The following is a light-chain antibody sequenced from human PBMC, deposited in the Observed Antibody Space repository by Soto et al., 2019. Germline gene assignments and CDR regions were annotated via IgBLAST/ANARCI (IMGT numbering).Light chain of an antibody. CDR1: QTISSY. CDR2: AAS. J-gene: IGKJ1*01. CDR3: QQTYKTPPWT. Sequence: DIQMTQSPSSLSASVGDRVTITCRASQTISSYLNWYQQKPGKAPKLLIYAASSLQSGVPSRFSGSGSGTDFTLTISCLQPDDFATYYCQQTYKTPPWTFGPGTKVEIK. V-gene: IGKV1-39*01.